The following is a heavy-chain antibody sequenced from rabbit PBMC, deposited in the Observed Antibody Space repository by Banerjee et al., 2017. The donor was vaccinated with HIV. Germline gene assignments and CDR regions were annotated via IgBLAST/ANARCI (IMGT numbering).Heavy chain of an antibody. CDR1: GFSFSNKY. V-gene: IGHV1S7*01. J-gene: IGHJ4*01. CDR3: VRDAAGSYYFFNL. CDR2: IDPVFGST. D-gene: IGHD8-1*01. Sequence: QLEESGGGLVKPEGSLTLTCKASGFSFSNKYVMCWVRQAPGKGLEWIGYIDPVFGSTYYASWVNGRFTISSHNAQNTLYLQLNSLTAADTATYFCVRDAAGSYYFFNLWGQGTLVTVS.